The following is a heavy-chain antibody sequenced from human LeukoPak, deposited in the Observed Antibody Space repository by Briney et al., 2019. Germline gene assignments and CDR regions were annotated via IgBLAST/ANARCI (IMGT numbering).Heavy chain of an antibody. CDR1: GYTFTGYY. CDR3: ARDKEEQWLAAGFDD. CDR2: INPNSGGT. J-gene: IGHJ4*02. Sequence: ASVKVSCKASGYTFTGYYMHWVRQAPGQGLEWMGWINPNSGGTNYAQKFQGRVTMTRDTSISTAYMELSRLRSDDTAVYYCARDKEEQWLAAGFDDWGQGTLVTVSS. D-gene: IGHD6-19*01. V-gene: IGHV1-2*02.